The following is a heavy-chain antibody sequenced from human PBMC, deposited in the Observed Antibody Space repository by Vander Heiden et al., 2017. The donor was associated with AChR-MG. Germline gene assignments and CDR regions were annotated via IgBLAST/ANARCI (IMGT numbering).Heavy chain of an antibody. J-gene: IGHJ2*01. CDR1: GFTFSSYS. V-gene: IGHV3-21*01. CDR2: ISSSSSYI. CDR3: ATTSRVYWYFDL. Sequence: EVQLVESGGGLVKPGGSLRLSCAASGFTFSSYSMNWVRQAPGKGLEWVSSISSSSSYIYYADSVKGRFTISRDNAKNSLYLQMNSLRAEDTAVYYCATTSRVYWYFDLWGRGTLVTVSS.